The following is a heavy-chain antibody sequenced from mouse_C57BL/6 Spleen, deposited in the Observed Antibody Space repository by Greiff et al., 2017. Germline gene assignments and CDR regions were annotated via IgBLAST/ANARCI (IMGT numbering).Heavy chain of an antibody. Sequence: QVQLKQSGPGLVQPSQSLSITCTVSGFSLTSYGVHWVRQSPGKGLEWLGVIGSGGSTNYNAAFISRLSISKDNSKSQVFFKMNSQQADDTAIYYCARIGMDYWGQGTSVTVSS. CDR1: GFSLTSYG. J-gene: IGHJ4*01. CDR2: IGSGGST. V-gene: IGHV2-2*01. CDR3: ARIGMDY. D-gene: IGHD3-1*01.